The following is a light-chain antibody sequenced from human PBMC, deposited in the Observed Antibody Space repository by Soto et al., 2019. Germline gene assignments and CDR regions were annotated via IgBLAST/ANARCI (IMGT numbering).Light chain of an antibody. J-gene: IGKJ4*01. Sequence: IQLTQSPSSLSASVGDRVTITCRASQGISSYLAWYQQKPGKAPKLLIYAASTLQSGVPSRFSGSGSGTDFTLTISSLLPEDFATYYCQQLNSYSLTFGGGTKVEI. CDR2: AAS. V-gene: IGKV1-9*01. CDR1: QGISSY. CDR3: QQLNSYSLT.